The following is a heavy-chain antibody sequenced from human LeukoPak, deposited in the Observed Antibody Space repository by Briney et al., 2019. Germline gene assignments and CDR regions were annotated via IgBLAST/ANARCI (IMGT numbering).Heavy chain of an antibody. CDR1: GGSISSYY. Sequence: PSETRSLTCTVSGGSISSYYWSWVRQPPGRVLEWIGYIYYSGSTNYNPSLKSQVTISVDTSKNQFSLKLSSVTAADTAVYYCAREGSTAVGVWGQGTTVTVSS. J-gene: IGHJ6*02. CDR2: IYYSGST. CDR3: AREGSTAVGV. V-gene: IGHV4-59*01. D-gene: IGHD2-15*01.